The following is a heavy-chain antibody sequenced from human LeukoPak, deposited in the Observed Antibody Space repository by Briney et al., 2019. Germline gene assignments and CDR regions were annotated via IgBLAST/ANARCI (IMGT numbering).Heavy chain of an antibody. CDR3: ASPSSGGSRSDY. J-gene: IGHJ4*02. Sequence: SETLSLTCAVYGGSFSGYYWSWIRQPPGKGLEWIGEINHSGSTNYNPSLKSRVTISVDTSKNQLSLKMTSVTAADTAVYYCASPSSGGSRSDYWGQGTLVTVSS. CDR2: INHSGST. CDR1: GGSFSGYY. V-gene: IGHV4-34*01. D-gene: IGHD2-15*01.